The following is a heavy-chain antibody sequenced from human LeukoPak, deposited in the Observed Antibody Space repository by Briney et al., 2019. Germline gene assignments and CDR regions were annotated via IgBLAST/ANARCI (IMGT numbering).Heavy chain of an antibody. D-gene: IGHD4-17*01. V-gene: IGHV1-46*01. Sequence: ASVKVSCKASGYTFTSYYMHWVRQAPGQGLEWMGIINPSGGSTNYAQKFQGRVTMTRDTSTSTVYMELSSLRSEDTAVYYCARNPGSDYPDWWGQGTLVTVSS. J-gene: IGHJ4*02. CDR1: GYTFTSYY. CDR3: ARNPGSDYPDW. CDR2: INPSGGST.